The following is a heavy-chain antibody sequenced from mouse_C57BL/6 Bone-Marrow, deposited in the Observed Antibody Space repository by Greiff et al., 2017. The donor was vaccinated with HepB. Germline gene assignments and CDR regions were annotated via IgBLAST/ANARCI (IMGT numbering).Heavy chain of an antibody. J-gene: IGHJ1*03. Sequence: EVKLVESGGGLVQPKGSLKLSCAASGFSFNTYAMNWVRQAPGKGLEWVARIRSKSNNYATYYADSVKDRFTISRDDSESMLYLQMNNLKTEDTAMYYCVRIYYDYGGYFDVWGTGTTVTVSS. CDR3: VRIYYDYGGYFDV. CDR1: GFSFNTYA. D-gene: IGHD2-4*01. CDR2: IRSKSNNYAT. V-gene: IGHV10-1*01.